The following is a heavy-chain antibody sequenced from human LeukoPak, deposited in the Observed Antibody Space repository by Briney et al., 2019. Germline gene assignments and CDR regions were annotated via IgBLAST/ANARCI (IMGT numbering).Heavy chain of an antibody. CDR2: IYYSGST. J-gene: IGHJ5*02. CDR3: ARDLAHYDFWSGYYKDNWFDP. Sequence: TSETLSLTCTVSGGSISSSSYYWGWIRQPPGKGLEWIGSIYYSGSTYYNPSLKSRVTISVDTSKNQFSLKLSSVTAADTAVYYCARDLAHYDFWSGYYKDNWFDPWGQGTLVTVSS. V-gene: IGHV4-39*07. CDR1: GGSISSSSYY. D-gene: IGHD3-3*01.